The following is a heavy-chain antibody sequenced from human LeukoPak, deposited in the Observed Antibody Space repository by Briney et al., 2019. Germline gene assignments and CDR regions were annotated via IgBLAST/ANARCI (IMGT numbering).Heavy chain of an antibody. CDR3: ARGGIAAAVTVFDF. J-gene: IGHJ4*02. CDR1: GFTVSNNY. V-gene: IGHV3-53*01. CDR2: ISSGGST. Sequence: GGSLRLSCAASGFTVSNNYMSWVRQAPGRGLEWVSVISSGGSTYYADSVKGRLTISRDNSKNTMYLQMNSLRAEDTAVYYCARGGIAAAVTVFDFWGQGTLVTVSS. D-gene: IGHD6-13*01.